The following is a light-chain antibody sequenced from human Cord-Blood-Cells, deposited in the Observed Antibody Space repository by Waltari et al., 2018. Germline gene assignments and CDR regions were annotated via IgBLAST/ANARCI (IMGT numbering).Light chain of an antibody. V-gene: IGLV2-23*01. CDR1: SSAVGSYNI. CDR3: CSYAGSSTYV. Sequence: QSALTQPASVSGSPGQSITIPCTGTSSAVGSYNIVSWYQQHPGKAPKLMIYEGSKRPSGVSNRFSGSKSGNTASLTISGLQAEDEADYYCCSYAGSSTYVFGTGTKVTVL. CDR2: EGS. J-gene: IGLJ1*01.